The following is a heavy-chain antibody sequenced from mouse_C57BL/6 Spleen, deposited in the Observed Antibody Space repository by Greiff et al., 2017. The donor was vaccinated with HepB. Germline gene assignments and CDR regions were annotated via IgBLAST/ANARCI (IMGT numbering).Heavy chain of an antibody. CDR3: ARRYGNYEAMDY. Sequence: DVHLVESGGGLVQPGGSLKLSCAASGFTFSDYYMYWVRQTPEKRLEWVAYISNGGGSTYYPDTVKGRFTISRDNAKNTLYLQMSRLKSEDTAMYYCARRYGNYEAMDYWGQGTSVTVSS. D-gene: IGHD2-10*02. J-gene: IGHJ4*01. CDR2: ISNGGGST. V-gene: IGHV5-12*01. CDR1: GFTFSDYY.